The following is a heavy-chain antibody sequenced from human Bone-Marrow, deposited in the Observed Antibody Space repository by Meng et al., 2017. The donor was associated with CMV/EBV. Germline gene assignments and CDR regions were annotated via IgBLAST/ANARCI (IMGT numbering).Heavy chain of an antibody. CDR1: GGSFTSGCYS. V-gene: IGHV4-31*03. J-gene: IGHJ5*02. CDR2: IYYSGST. CDR3: ARDPNGNNWFDP. D-gene: IGHD1-1*01. Sequence: CNVSGGSFTSGCYSWGWVRQLPGKGLEWIGYIYYSGSTYYNPSLKSRVTISVDTSKNQFSLNVTSVTAADTAVYYCARDPNGNNWFDPWGQGTLVTVSS.